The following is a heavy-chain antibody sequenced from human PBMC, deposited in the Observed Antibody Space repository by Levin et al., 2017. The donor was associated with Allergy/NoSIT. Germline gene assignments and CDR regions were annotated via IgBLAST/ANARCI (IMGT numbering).Heavy chain of an antibody. CDR2: IIPIFGTA. V-gene: IGHV1-69*13. CDR3: ARDSGIAAAGEGPDVIVLGY. CDR1: GGTFSSYA. Sequence: EASVKVSCKASGGTFSSYAISWVRQAPGQGLEWMGGIIPIFGTANYAQKFQGRVTITADESTSTAYMELSSLRSEDTAVYYCARDSGIAAAGEGPDVIVLGYWGQGTLVTVSS. D-gene: IGHD6-13*01. J-gene: IGHJ4*02.